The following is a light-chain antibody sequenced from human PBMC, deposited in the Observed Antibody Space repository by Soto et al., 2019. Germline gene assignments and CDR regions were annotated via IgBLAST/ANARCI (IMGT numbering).Light chain of an antibody. CDR2: EVT. CDR1: SSDVGDSNY. Sequence: QSVLTQPASMSGSPGQSITISCTGTSSDVGDSNYVSWYQQHPGKVPKLMIYEVTYRPSGVSNRFSGSKSGNTASLTISGLQAEDEADYYCSSDTTSSTYVFGTGTKVTVL. J-gene: IGLJ1*01. V-gene: IGLV2-14*01. CDR3: SSDTTSSTYV.